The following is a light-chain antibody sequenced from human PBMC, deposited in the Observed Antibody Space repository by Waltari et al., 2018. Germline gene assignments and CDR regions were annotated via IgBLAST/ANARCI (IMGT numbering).Light chain of an antibody. CDR1: SSNIGAGYD. V-gene: IGLV1-40*01. CDR3: QSYDSSLSGSV. Sequence: QSGLTQPPSVSGVPGQRVTIPCTGSSSNIGAGYDVHWYQLLPGTAPKLLIYGNSNRPSGVPDRFSGSKSGTSASLAITGLQAEDEAGYYCQSYDSSLSGSVFGGGTKLTVL. CDR2: GNS. J-gene: IGLJ2*01.